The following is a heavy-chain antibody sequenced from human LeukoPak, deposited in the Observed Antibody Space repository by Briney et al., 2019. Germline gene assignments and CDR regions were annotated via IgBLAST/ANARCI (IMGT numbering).Heavy chain of an antibody. CDR1: GFTFGDYL. J-gene: IGHJ4*02. CDR2: IRSKAYGGTT. V-gene: IGHV3-49*03. D-gene: IGHD2-21*02. CDR3: TRPYRGGDCPTFDY. Sequence: GGSLRLSCTTSGFTFGDYLMSWFRQAPGKGLEWVGFIRSKAYGGTTQYAASVKGRFTISRDDSKSIAYLQMNSLKTEDTALYYCTRPYRGGDCPTFDYWGQGTLVTVSS.